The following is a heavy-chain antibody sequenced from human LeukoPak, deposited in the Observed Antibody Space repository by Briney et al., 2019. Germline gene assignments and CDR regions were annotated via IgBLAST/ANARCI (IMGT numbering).Heavy chain of an antibody. Sequence: GGSLRLSCAASGFTFSSYWMHWVRQAPGKGLVWVSRVNTDGSSTSHADSVKGRYTISRDNAKNTVYLQMHSLRAEDTGVYYCARGDSGTYRFDYWGQGTLATVSS. CDR3: ARGDSGTYRFDY. D-gene: IGHD1-26*01. CDR1: GFTFSSYW. J-gene: IGHJ4*02. CDR2: VNTDGSST. V-gene: IGHV3-74*01.